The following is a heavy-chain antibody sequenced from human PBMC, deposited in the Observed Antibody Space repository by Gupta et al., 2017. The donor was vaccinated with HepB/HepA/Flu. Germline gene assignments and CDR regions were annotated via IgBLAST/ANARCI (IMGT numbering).Heavy chain of an antibody. V-gene: IGHV3-30*18. CDR1: GFSFNTYG. CDR2: ITSDGSRK. CDR3: AKGGDMDY. D-gene: IGHD2-21*01. Sequence: QVQLVESGGGVVQPGRSLRLSWAASGFSFNTYGIHWVRQAPGKGLEWVALITSDGSRKFYADSVKGRFTVSRDNSMNSLFLQMNSLRVDDTAIYYCAKGGDMDYWGQGTLVTVSS. J-gene: IGHJ4*02.